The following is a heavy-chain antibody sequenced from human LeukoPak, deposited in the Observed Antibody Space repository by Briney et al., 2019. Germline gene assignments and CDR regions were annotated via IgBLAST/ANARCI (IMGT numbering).Heavy chain of an antibody. D-gene: IGHD1-7*01. CDR3: ARGSITGTTEIFY. CDR1: GHSISSGYY. V-gene: IGHV4-38-2*02. CDR2: LSQSGST. J-gene: IGHJ4*02. Sequence: PSETLSLTCSVSGHSISSGYYWGWVRQPPGKGLEWIGSLSQSGSTYYSPSLRSRVTISVDTSKNQISLKLSFVTAADTAVYYCARGSITGTTEIFYWGQGTLVTVSS.